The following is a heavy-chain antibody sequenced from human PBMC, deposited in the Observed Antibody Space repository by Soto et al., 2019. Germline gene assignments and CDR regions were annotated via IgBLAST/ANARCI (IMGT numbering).Heavy chain of an antibody. CDR1: GFTFTSSA. J-gene: IGHJ6*02. D-gene: IGHD3-10*01. CDR3: AADPGYGSGSYGYYYGMDV. V-gene: IGHV1-58*02. CDR2: IVVGSGNT. Sequence: SVKVSCKASGFTFTSSAMQWVRQARGQRLEWIGWIVVGSGNTNYAQKFQERVTITRDMSTSTVYMELSSLRSEDTAVYYCAADPGYGSGSYGYYYGMDVWGQGTTVTVSS.